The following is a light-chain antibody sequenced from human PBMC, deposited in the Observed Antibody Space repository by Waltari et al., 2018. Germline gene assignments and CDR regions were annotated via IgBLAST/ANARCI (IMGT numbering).Light chain of an antibody. V-gene: IGLV2-23*01. J-gene: IGLJ3*02. CDR2: EGS. CDR3: CSYAGSNTWV. Sequence: ISCTGTSSDVGSYNLVSWYQHHPGKAPKLMIYEGSKRPSGVSNRFSGSKSGNTASLTISGLQAEDEADYYCCSYAGSNTWVFGEGTKLTVL. CDR1: SSDVGSYNL.